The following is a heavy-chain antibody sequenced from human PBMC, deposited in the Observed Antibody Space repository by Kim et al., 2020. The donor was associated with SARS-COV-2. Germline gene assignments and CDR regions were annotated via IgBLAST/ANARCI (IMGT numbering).Heavy chain of an antibody. CDR3: ARSIQVVPACGNAFDI. J-gene: IGHJ3*02. D-gene: IGHD2-2*01. Sequence: SVKGRFTISRDNAKNSLYLQMNSLRAEDTAVYYCARSIQVVPACGNAFDIWGQGTMVTVSS. V-gene: IGHV3-21*01.